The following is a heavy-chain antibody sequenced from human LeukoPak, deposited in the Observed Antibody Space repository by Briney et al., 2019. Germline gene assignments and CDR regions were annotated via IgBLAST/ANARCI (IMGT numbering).Heavy chain of an antibody. J-gene: IGHJ4*02. CDR1: GYTLTGYY. D-gene: IGHD6-19*01. Sequence: ASVKVSCKASGYTLTGYYMHWVRQAPGQGLEWMGWINPNNGGTDYAQKFQGRVTMTRDTSISTAYMELSRLRSDDSAVYYCARDIGSAVPGTWGQGTLVTVSS. CDR3: ARDIGSAVPGT. V-gene: IGHV1-2*02. CDR2: INPNNGGT.